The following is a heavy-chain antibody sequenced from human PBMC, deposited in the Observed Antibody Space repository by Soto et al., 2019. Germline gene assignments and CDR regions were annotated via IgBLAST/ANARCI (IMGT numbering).Heavy chain of an antibody. V-gene: IGHV4-30-2*01. CDR2: IYHSGST. J-gene: IGHJ4*02. CDR1: GGSIGSGGHS. CDR3: ASSHAGAHITAAVH. D-gene: IGHD6-13*01. Sequence: SETLSLTCAVSGGSIGSGGHSWSWIRQPPGKGLEWIGYIYHSGSTYYNPSLKSRVTISVDRSKNQFSLKLSSVTAADTAVYYCASSHAGAHITAAVHWGQGTLVTVSS.